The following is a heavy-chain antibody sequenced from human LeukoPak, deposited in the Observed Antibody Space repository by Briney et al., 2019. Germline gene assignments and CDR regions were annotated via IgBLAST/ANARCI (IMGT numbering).Heavy chain of an antibody. Sequence: SETLSLTCTVSGGSISRGTYYWGWIRQPPGKGLEWIGSIYYSGSTYYTPSLKSRVTISVDTSRNQFSLKLSSVTAADTAMYYCARGAYTSSRFDHWGQGTLVTVSS. D-gene: IGHD6-6*01. J-gene: IGHJ5*02. CDR1: GGSISRGTYY. V-gene: IGHV4-39*01. CDR2: IYYSGST. CDR3: ARGAYTSSRFDH.